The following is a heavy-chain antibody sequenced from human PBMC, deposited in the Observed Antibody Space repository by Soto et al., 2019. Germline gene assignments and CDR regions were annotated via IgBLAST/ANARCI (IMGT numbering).Heavy chain of an antibody. D-gene: IGHD6-13*01. Sequence: PGGSLRLSCAASGFTFSSYAMSWVRQAPGKGLEWVSAISGSGGSTYYADSVKGRFTISRDNSKNTLYLQMNSLRAEDTAVYYCAKDREQLADSEGIDYWGQGTLVTVCS. CDR2: ISGSGGST. CDR3: AKDREQLADSEGIDY. CDR1: GFTFSSYA. V-gene: IGHV3-23*01. J-gene: IGHJ4*02.